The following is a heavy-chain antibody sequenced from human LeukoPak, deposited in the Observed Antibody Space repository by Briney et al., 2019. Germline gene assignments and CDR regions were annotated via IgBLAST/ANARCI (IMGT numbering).Heavy chain of an antibody. CDR1: GYAFTGYY. CDR2: INPNSGGT. V-gene: IGHV1-2*02. CDR3: ARENSKWELPLDY. Sequence: GASVKVSCKASGYAFTGYYMHWVRQAPGQGLEWMGWINPNSGGTNYAQKFQGRVTMSRDTSISTAYMELSRLRSDDTAVYYCARENSKWELPLDYWGQGTLVTVSS. J-gene: IGHJ4*02. D-gene: IGHD1-26*01.